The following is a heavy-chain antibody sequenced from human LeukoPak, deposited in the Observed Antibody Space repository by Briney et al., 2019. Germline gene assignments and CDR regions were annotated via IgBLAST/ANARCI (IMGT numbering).Heavy chain of an antibody. CDR2: IKQDGREK. CDR1: GFTFSSYW. CDR3: ARGRYCSSTSCRYFDN. Sequence: GGALRLSCAASGFTFSSYWLSWVRQAPGKGLEWVANIKQDGREKFYVDSVKARFTISRDNAKNSLYLQMNSLRAEDTAVYYCARGRYCSSTSCRYFDNWGQGTLVTVSS. V-gene: IGHV3-7*01. D-gene: IGHD2-2*01. J-gene: IGHJ4*02.